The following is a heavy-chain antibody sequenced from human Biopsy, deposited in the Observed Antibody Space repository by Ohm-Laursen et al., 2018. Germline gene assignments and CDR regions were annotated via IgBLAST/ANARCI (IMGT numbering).Heavy chain of an antibody. J-gene: IGHJ4*02. D-gene: IGHD6-19*01. V-gene: IGHV1-2*02. CDR3: ARDSYPTETSGCPPFDY. CDR2: INPNSGGT. CDR1: GYTFTDYY. Sequence: ASVKVSCKASGYTFTDYYVHWVRQAPGQGPEWMGWINPNSGGTFFAQNFQGRVTMTRDTSISTVHMELSRLSSDDTAVYYCARDSYPTETSGCPPFDYWGQGALVIVSS.